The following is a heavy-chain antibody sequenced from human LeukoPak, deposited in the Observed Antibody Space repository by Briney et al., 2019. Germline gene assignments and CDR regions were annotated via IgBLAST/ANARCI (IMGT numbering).Heavy chain of an antibody. CDR2: IYHSGST. J-gene: IGHJ6*02. D-gene: IGHD3-9*01. Sequence: SETLSLTCNVSGGSMSNIYYWGWIRQPPGKGLEWIGSIYHSGSTYYNPSFKSRVTISVDTSKNQFSLKLSSVTAADTAVYYCARESHYDILTGYYYYYYGMDVWGQGTTVTVSS. CDR3: ARESHYDILTGYYYYYYGMDV. CDR1: GGSMSNIYY. V-gene: IGHV4-38-2*02.